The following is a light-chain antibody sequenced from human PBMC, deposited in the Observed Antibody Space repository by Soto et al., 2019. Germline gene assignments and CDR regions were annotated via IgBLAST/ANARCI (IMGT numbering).Light chain of an antibody. V-gene: IGKV1-13*02. CDR1: QGVSSA. J-gene: IGKJ4*01. CDR3: LQFSGFPRT. CDR2: DAS. Sequence: AIQLTQSPSSLSASLGDRVTITCRASQGVSSAVAWYQQRPGKAPKLLIFDASTLESGVPSRFSGSGSMTDFTLTISSLQPYEFATYYCLQFSGFPRTFGGGTKVEIK.